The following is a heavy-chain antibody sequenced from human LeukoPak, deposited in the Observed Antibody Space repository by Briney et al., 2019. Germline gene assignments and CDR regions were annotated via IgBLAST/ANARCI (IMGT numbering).Heavy chain of an antibody. J-gene: IGHJ4*02. CDR3: ARHPESGWYSDFDY. CDR2: ISYTGST. Sequence: PSETLSLTCTVSGGSISSSGYYWGWIRQPPGKGLEWIGSISYTGSTNYNPSLRSRVSISVDTSKNHFSLKVTSVTAADTSVYYCARHPESGWYSDFDYWGQGTLVTVSS. V-gene: IGHV4-39*01. D-gene: IGHD6-19*01. CDR1: GGSISSSGYY.